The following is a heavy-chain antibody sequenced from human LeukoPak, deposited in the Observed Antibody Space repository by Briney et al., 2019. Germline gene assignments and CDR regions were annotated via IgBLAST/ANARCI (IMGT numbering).Heavy chain of an antibody. V-gene: IGHV1-69*04. J-gene: IGHJ5*02. Sequence: GASVKVSCKASGGTFSSYAISWVRQAPGQGLEWMGRIIPILGIANYAQKFQGRVTITADKSTSTAYMELSSLRSEDTAVYYCARDQITVVVPAALENWFDPWGQGTLVTVSS. CDR2: IIPILGIA. CDR1: GGTFSSYA. D-gene: IGHD2-2*01. CDR3: ARDQITVVVPAALENWFDP.